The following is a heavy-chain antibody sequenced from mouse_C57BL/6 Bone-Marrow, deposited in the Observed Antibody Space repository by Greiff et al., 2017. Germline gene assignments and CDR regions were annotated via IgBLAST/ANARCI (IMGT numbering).Heavy chain of an antibody. CDR1: GFTITDDY. V-gene: IGHV14-4*01. Sequence: DVQLQESGAELVRPGASVKLSCTASGFTITDDYMHWVKQRPEQGLEWIGWIDPENGDTKYASKFQGKATITADTSSNTAYLQLSSLTSADTAVYVCTTAYSAISTAGVAYWGQGTPVTVSA. CDR3: TTAYSAISTAGVAY. D-gene: IGHD1-1*01. J-gene: IGHJ3*01. CDR2: IDPENGDT.